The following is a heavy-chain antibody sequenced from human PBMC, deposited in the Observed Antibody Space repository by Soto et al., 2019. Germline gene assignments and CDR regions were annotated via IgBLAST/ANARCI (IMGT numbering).Heavy chain of an antibody. D-gene: IGHD3-3*01. V-gene: IGHV4-39*01. CDR3: ARGIEYYDFWSGYYWFDY. CDR2: IYYSGGT. Sequence: PSETLSLTCTVSGGSISSSSYYWGWIRQPPGKGLEWIGSIYYSGGTYYNPSLKSRVTISVDTSKNQFSLKLSSVTAADTAVYYCARGIEYYDFWSGYYWFDYWGQGTLVTVSS. J-gene: IGHJ4*02. CDR1: GGSISSSSYY.